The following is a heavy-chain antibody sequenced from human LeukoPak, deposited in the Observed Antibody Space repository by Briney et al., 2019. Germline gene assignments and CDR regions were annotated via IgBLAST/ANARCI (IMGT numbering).Heavy chain of an antibody. CDR2: INPNSGGT. Sequence: ASVKVSCKASGYTFTGYYMHWVRQAPGQGLEWMGWINPNSGGTNYAQKFQGRVTMTRDTSISTAYMELSRLRSDDTAVYYCARVRSYYGSGSPPGYWGQGTLVTVSS. D-gene: IGHD3-10*01. J-gene: IGHJ4*02. CDR1: GYTFTGYY. V-gene: IGHV1-2*02. CDR3: ARVRSYYGSGSPPGY.